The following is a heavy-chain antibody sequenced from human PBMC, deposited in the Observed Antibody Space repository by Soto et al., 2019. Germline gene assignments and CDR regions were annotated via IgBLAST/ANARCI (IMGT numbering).Heavy chain of an antibody. Sequence: QITLKESGPTLVKPTQTLTLTCTFSGFSLSSSGVGVGWIRQPPGKSLEWLAVLYFNGDRRRSPSLENRLTITKDTSKNQVILTMTNMAPVDTATYYCIYRRAAYVYHGLDVWGQGTTVTVSS. V-gene: IGHV2-5*01. CDR2: LYFNGDR. CDR1: GFSLSSSGVG. D-gene: IGHD6-25*01. CDR3: IYRRAAYVYHGLDV. J-gene: IGHJ6*02.